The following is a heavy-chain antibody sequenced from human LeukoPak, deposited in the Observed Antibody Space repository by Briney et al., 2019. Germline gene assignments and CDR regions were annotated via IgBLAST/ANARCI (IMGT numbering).Heavy chain of an antibody. CDR1: GFTFNTYS. V-gene: IGHV3-21*04. CDR3: AREPYYYDSSGLNDY. D-gene: IGHD3-22*01. J-gene: IGHJ4*02. CDR2: ISSGSSYI. Sequence: PGGSLRLSCAASGFTFNTYSMNWVRQAPGKGLEWVSSISSGSSYIYYADSVKGRFTISRDNAKNSLYLQMNSLRAEDTAVYYCAREPYYYDSSGLNDYWGQGTLVTVSS.